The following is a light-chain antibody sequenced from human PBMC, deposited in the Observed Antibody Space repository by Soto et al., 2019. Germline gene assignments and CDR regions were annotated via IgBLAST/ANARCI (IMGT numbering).Light chain of an antibody. CDR2: AAS. J-gene: IGKJ1*01. V-gene: IGKV1-5*01. Sequence: DVQMNQSPSSLSASVGDRVASTCRASQSISSYLNWYQQKPGKAPKVLIYAASSLESGVPSRFSGSGSGTEFTLTISSLQPDDFATYYCQQYNSYPWTFGQGTKV. CDR3: QQYNSYPWT. CDR1: QSISSY.